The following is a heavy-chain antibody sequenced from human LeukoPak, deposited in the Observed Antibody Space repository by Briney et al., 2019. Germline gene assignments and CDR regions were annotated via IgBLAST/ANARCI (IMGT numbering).Heavy chain of an antibody. CDR3: ARYGGGSYWYFNL. CDR2: INHSGST. V-gene: IGHV4-34*01. J-gene: IGHJ2*01. Sequence: PSETLSLTCAVYGGSLSGYYWTWIRQPPGKGLEWIGEINHSGSTNYSPSLKSRVTISVDTSNNQFSLKLSSVTAADTAVYFCARYGGGSYWYFNLWGRGTLVTVSS. D-gene: IGHD2-15*01. CDR1: GGSLSGYY.